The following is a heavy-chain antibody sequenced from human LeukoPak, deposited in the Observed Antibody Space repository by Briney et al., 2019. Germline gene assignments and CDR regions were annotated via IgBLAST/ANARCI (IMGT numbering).Heavy chain of an antibody. CDR2: INSDGSST. D-gene: IGHD5-18*01. Sequence: PGGSLRLSCAASGFTFSSYWMHWVRQAPGKGLVWVSRINSDGSSTSYADSVKGRFTISRDNAKNTLYLQMNSLRAEDTAVYYCAKVNRIQLWLPFDYWGQGTLVTVSS. CDR1: GFTFSSYW. V-gene: IGHV3-74*01. CDR3: AKVNRIQLWLPFDY. J-gene: IGHJ4*02.